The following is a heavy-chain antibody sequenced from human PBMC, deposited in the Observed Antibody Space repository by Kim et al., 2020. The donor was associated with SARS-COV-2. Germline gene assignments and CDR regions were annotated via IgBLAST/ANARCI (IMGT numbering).Heavy chain of an antibody. Sequence: SETLSLTCTVSGGSISSSSYYWGWIRQPPGKGLEWIGSIYYSGSTYYNPSLKSRVTISVDTSKNQFSLKLSSVTAADTAVYYCARPPMSAYYYYDSSEDAFDIWGQGTMVTVSS. CDR3: ARPPMSAYYYYDSSEDAFDI. D-gene: IGHD3-22*01. CDR2: IYYSGST. CDR1: GGSISSSSYY. V-gene: IGHV4-39*01. J-gene: IGHJ3*02.